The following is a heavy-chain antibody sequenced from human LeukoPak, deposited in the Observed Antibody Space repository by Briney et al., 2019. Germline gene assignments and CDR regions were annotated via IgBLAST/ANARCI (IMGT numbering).Heavy chain of an antibody. V-gene: IGHV1-8*01. D-gene: IGHD3-22*01. CDR2: MNSNSGNT. CDR3: ARDPPGSGYDSSGLTPNDAFDI. CDR1: GYIFTNFD. J-gene: IGHJ3*02. Sequence: ASVKVSCKASGYIFTNFDINWVRQATGQGLEWLGWMNSNSGNTGYGQKFQGRITLTRDTATSTAYMELTSLTYEDTAVYYCARDPPGSGYDSSGLTPNDAFDIWGQGTMVTVSS.